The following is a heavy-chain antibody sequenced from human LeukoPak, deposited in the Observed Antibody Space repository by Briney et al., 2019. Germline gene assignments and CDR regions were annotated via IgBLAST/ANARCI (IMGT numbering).Heavy chain of an antibody. CDR2: ISAYNGNT. CDR1: GYTFTSYG. Sequence: ASVKVSCKASGYTFTSYGISWVRQAPGQGLEWMGWISAYNGNTNYAQKLQGRVTMTTDTSTSTAYMELRSLRYDDTAVYYCERDRYCSSTSCYNPVIYYYYGMDVWGQGTTVTVSS. D-gene: IGHD2-2*02. CDR3: ERDRYCSSTSCYNPVIYYYYGMDV. J-gene: IGHJ6*02. V-gene: IGHV1-18*01.